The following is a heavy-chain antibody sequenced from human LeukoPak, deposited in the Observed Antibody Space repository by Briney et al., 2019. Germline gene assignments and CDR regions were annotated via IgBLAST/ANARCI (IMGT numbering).Heavy chain of an antibody. D-gene: IGHD5-12*01. Sequence: GGSLRLSCAASGFTFSSYEMNWVRQAPGKGLEWVSYNSGSGRTMSYADSVKGRFTISRDNAKNSLYLQMNSLRVEDTAVYHCARGGLYGYDVFDYWGQGTLVTVSS. J-gene: IGHJ4*02. V-gene: IGHV3-48*03. CDR3: ARGGLYGYDVFDY. CDR2: NSGSGRTM. CDR1: GFTFSSYE.